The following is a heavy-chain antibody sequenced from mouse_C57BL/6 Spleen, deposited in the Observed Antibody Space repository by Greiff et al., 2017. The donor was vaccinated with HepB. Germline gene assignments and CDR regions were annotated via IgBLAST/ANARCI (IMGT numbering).Heavy chain of an antibody. J-gene: IGHJ1*03. CDR2: ISSGSSTI. D-gene: IGHD1-1*01. V-gene: IGHV5-17*01. Sequence: DAQLVESGGGLVKPGGSLKLSCAASGFTFSDYGMHWVRQAPEKGLEWVAYISSGSSTIYYADTVKGRFTISRDNAKNNLFLQMTSLRSEDTAMYDCARRYYYGSYWYFDVWGTGTTVTVSS. CDR1: GFTFSDYG. CDR3: ARRYYYGSYWYFDV.